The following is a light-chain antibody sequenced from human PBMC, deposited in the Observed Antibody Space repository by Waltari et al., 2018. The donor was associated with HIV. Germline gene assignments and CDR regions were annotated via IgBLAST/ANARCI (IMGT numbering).Light chain of an antibody. Sequence: NFMLTQPHSVSDSPGKTVTISCTRNSGSIASNPVQWYQRRPGSSPTTVIFDHSQRPSGVSDRFPASIDTSSNSASLTIVGLKTEDEGDFFFHSYDSDNQIFGGGTKLTVL. J-gene: IGLJ2*01. CDR3: HSYDSDNQI. CDR2: DHS. V-gene: IGLV6-57*01. CDR1: SGSIASNP.